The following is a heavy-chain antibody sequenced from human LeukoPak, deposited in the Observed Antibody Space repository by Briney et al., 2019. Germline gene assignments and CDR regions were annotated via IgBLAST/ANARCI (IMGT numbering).Heavy chain of an antibody. CDR2: IYTSGST. J-gene: IGHJ6*03. CDR1: GGSISSYY. V-gene: IGHV4-4*07. D-gene: IGHD3-22*01. Sequence: SETLSLTCTVSGGSISSYYWSWIRQPAGKGLEWIGRIYTSGSTNYNPSLKSRVTMSVDTSKNQFSLKLSSVTAADTAVYYCARVGVGTMIQYYYYYMDVWGKGTTVTVSS. CDR3: ARVGVGTMIQYYYYYMDV.